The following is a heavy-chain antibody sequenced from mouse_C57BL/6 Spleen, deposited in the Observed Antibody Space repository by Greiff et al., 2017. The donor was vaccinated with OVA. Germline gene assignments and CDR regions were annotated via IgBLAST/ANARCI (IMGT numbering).Heavy chain of an antibody. CDR1: GYSFTGYY. Sequence: EVQLVESGPELVKPGASVKISCKASGYSFTGYYMNWVKQSPEKSLEWIGEINPSTGGTTYNQKFKAKATLTVDKSSSTAYMQLKSLTSEDSAVYYCARRIYDAWFAYWGQGTLVTVSA. CDR2: INPSTGGT. CDR3: ARRIYDAWFAY. J-gene: IGHJ3*01. D-gene: IGHD2-3*01. V-gene: IGHV1-42*01.